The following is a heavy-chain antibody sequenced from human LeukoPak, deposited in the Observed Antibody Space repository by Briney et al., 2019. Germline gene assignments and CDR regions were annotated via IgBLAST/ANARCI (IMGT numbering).Heavy chain of an antibody. CDR2: TYYRSKWYN. CDR3: ARMTVPAPPETRITTVQEDY. J-gene: IGHJ4*02. CDR1: GDSVSSSSAA. D-gene: IGHD3-10*01. V-gene: IGHV6-1*01. Sequence: SQTLSLTCAISGDSVSSSSAAWNWIRQSPSRGLEWLGRTYYRSKWYNDYAVSVKSRITINPDTSKNQFSLQLNSVTPEDTAVYYCARMTVPAPPETRITTVQEDYWGQGTLVTVSS.